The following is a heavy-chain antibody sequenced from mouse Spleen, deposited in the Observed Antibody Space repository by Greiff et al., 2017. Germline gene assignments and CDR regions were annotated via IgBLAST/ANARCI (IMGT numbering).Heavy chain of an antibody. CDR1: GFNIKDYY. CDR3: ARIPGSYWYFDV. D-gene: IGHD4-1*01. V-gene: IGHV14-2*01. J-gene: IGHJ1*03. CDR2: IDPEDGET. Sequence: DVKLVESGAELVKPGASVKLSCTASGFNIKDYYMHWVKQRTEQGLEWIGRIDPEDGETKYAPKFQGKATITADTSSNTAYLQLSSLTSEDTAVYYCARIPGSYWYFDVWGTGTTVTVSS.